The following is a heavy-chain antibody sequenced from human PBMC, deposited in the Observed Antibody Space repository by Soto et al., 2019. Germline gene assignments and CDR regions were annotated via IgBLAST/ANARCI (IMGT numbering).Heavy chain of an antibody. CDR2: ISGDGSST. J-gene: IGHJ4*02. CDR3: ARGGNYVFGY. Sequence: PGGSLRLSCAASGFTFRSHWMHWVRQAPGKGLVWVSRISGDGSSTHYADSVKGRFTISRDNAKNTLYLQMNSLRAEDTAVYYCARGGNYVFGYWGQGTLVTVSS. V-gene: IGHV3-74*01. CDR1: GFTFRSHW. D-gene: IGHD1-26*01.